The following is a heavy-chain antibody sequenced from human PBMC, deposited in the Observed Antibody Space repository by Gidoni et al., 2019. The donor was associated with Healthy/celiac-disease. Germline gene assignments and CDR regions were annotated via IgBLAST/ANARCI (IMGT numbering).Heavy chain of an antibody. Sequence: QVQLVESGGGVVQPGRSLRLSCAASGFTFSIYGMHWVRQAPGKGLEWVAVIWYDGSNKYYADSVKGRFTISRDNSKNTLYLQMNSLRAEDTAVYYCAREGAGWFGKTRGWFDPWGQGTLVTVSS. V-gene: IGHV3-33*01. D-gene: IGHD3-10*01. CDR3: AREGAGWFGKTRGWFDP. CDR1: GFTFSIYG. CDR2: IWYDGSNK. J-gene: IGHJ5*02.